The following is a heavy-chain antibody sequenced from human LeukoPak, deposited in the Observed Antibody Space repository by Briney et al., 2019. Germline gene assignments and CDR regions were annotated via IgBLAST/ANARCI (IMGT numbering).Heavy chain of an antibody. Sequence: ASVKVSCKASGYTFTGYYMRWVRQAPGQGLEWMGWINPNSGGTNYAQKFQGRVTMTRDTSISTAYMELSRLRSDDTAVYYCASPAASLASRYYYYYMDVWGKGTTVTVSS. V-gene: IGHV1-2*02. CDR2: INPNSGGT. D-gene: IGHD6-25*01. J-gene: IGHJ6*03. CDR1: GYTFTGYY. CDR3: ASPAASLASRYYYYYMDV.